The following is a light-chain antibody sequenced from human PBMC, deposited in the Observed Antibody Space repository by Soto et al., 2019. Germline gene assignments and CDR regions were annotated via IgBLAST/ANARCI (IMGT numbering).Light chain of an antibody. J-gene: IGKJ3*01. Sequence: DIQMTHSPSSLSASVGDRVTITCRASQSISSYLNWYQQKPGKAPKLLIYAASSLQSGVPSRFSGSGSGTDVTLTISSLQPEDFATYYCQQSYSTLPTFGPGTKVDIK. V-gene: IGKV1-39*01. CDR1: QSISSY. CDR3: QQSYSTLPT. CDR2: AAS.